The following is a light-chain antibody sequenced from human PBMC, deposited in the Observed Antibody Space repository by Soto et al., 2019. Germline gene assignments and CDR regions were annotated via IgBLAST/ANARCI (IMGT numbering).Light chain of an antibody. CDR2: EVN. V-gene: IGLV2-8*01. J-gene: IGLJ1*01. CDR3: SSYAGGNTFV. CDR1: TSDVGSYEY. Sequence: QSALTQPPSASGSPGQSVTISCTGTTSDVGSYEYVSWYQQHPGKAPKVLLYEVNKRPSGVPDRFSGSKSGNMASLTVSGLQAEDEAEYYCSSYAGGNTFVFGSGTKLTVL.